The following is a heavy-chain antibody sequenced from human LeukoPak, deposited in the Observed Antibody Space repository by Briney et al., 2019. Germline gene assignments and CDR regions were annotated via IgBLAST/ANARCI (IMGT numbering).Heavy chain of an antibody. CDR2: IYYSGST. CDR3: ARSSKIYSSRDWFDP. Sequence: SETLSLTCTVSGGSISSYYWSWIRQPPGKGLEWIGYIYYSGSTNYNPSLKSRVTISVDTSKNQFSLKLSSVTAADTAVYYCARSSKIYSSRDWFDPWGQGTLVTVSS. J-gene: IGHJ5*02. D-gene: IGHD6-13*01. CDR1: GGSISSYY. V-gene: IGHV4-59*01.